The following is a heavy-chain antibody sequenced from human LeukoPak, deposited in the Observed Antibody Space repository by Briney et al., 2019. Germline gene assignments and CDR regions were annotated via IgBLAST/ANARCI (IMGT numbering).Heavy chain of an antibody. Sequence: HPGGSLRLSCVASGLSFTNYALQWVRQAPGKGLEWVTFIGHDNSDQYYADSVRGRFTISRDNSKNTIYLQMNSLTSDDTAIYYCASLGKDFYFAPRLPYSHNKQYMDVWGKGTTVIV. D-gene: IGHD2/OR15-2a*01. V-gene: IGHV3-30*02. CDR2: IGHDNSDQ. CDR1: GLSFTNYA. J-gene: IGHJ6*03. CDR3: ASLGKDFYFAPRLPYSHNKQYMDV.